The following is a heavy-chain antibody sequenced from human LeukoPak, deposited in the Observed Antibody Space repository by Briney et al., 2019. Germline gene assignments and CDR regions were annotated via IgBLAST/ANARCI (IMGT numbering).Heavy chain of an antibody. CDR1: GYTFTSYG. D-gene: IGHD1-7*01. CDR3: AITESKNWNYVDDYYYYYMDV. Sequence: EASVKVSCKASGYTFTSYGISWVRQAPGQGLEWMGWISAYDGNTNYAQKLQGRVTMTTDTSTSTAYMELRSLRSDDTAVYYCAITESKNWNYVDDYYYYYMDVWGKGTTVTVSS. CDR2: ISAYDGNT. V-gene: IGHV1-18*01. J-gene: IGHJ6*03.